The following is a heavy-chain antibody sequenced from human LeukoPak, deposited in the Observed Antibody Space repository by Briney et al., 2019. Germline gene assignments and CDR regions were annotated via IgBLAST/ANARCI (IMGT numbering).Heavy chain of an antibody. CDR1: GFTFSSYA. J-gene: IGHJ6*02. V-gene: IGHV3-23*01. D-gene: IGHD3-9*01. Sequence: PGGSLRLSCAASGFTFSSYAMSWVRQAPGKGLEWVSAIRGSGGSTYYADSVKGRFTISRDNSKNTLYLQMNSLRAEDTAVYYCAKVYYDILTGYRVDGMDVWGQGTTVTVSS. CDR3: AKVYYDILTGYRVDGMDV. CDR2: IRGSGGST.